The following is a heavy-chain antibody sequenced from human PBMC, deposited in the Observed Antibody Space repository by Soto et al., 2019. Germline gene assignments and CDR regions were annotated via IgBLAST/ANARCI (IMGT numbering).Heavy chain of an antibody. CDR3: ARDLSSCSSARCYSFYYGMDV. CDR1: GFNFSRFW. Sequence: EVQRVESGGGLVQPGGSLRLSCTASGFNFSRFWTHWVRQVPGRGLVWVSHINSDGSRTSYADSVKGRFTISRDNAKNTLYLQMNSLRAEDTAVYYCARDLSSCSSARCYSFYYGMDVWGQGTTVTVS. V-gene: IGHV3-74*01. D-gene: IGHD2-2*01. J-gene: IGHJ6*02. CDR2: INSDGSRT.